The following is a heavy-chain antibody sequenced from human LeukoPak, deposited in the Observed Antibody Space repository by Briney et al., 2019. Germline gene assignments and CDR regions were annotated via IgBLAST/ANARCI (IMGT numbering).Heavy chain of an antibody. CDR3: ARGLQGIDY. Sequence: GGSLRLPCAASAFTFSSYWMHWVRRGPGKGLVWVSQINTDGSSTNYADSVKGRFTISRDNAKNTLYLQMSSLRAEDTAVYYCARGLQGIDYWGQGTLVTVSS. V-gene: IGHV3-74*01. D-gene: IGHD4-11*01. CDR1: AFTFSSYW. CDR2: INTDGSST. J-gene: IGHJ4*02.